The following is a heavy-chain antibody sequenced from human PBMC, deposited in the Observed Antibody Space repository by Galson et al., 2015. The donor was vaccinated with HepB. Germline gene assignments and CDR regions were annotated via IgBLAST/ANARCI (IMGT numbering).Heavy chain of an antibody. V-gene: IGHV3-30-3*01. CDR1: GFTFSSYD. J-gene: IGHJ6*02. Sequence: SLRLSCAASGFTFSSYDIHWVRQAPGKGLEWAAVISSDGSNKYYADSVKGRFTVSRDNSKKTLYLQMNSLRVEDTAVYYCATGRGFYGYDGMDVWGQGTTVTVSS. CDR3: ATGRGFYGYDGMDV. CDR2: ISSDGSNK. D-gene: IGHD3-3*01.